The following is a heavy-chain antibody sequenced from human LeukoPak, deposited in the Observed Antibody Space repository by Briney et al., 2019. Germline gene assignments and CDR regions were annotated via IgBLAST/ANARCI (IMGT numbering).Heavy chain of an antibody. Sequence: PSETLSLTCTVSGGSISSYYWSWIRQPPGKXXXXXXYIYIYNSRSTNYNPSLKSRVTISVDTSKNQFSLKLSSVTAADTAIYFCAKYSSGWFDAFDIWGQGTMVTVSS. V-gene: IGHV4-59*01. CDR3: AKYSSGWFDAFDI. CDR2: IYNSRST. CDR1: GGSISSYY. D-gene: IGHD6-19*01. J-gene: IGHJ3*02.